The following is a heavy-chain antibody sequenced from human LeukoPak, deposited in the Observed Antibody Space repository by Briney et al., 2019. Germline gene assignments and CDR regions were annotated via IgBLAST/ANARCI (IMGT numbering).Heavy chain of an antibody. Sequence: GRSLRLSCAASGFTFSSYGMHWVRQAPGKGLEWVAVISYDGSNKYYADSVKGRFTISRDNSKNTLYLQMNSLRAEDTAVYYCAKDKVPAAYYYGMDVWGKGTTVTVFS. CDR2: ISYDGSNK. CDR3: AKDKVPAAYYYGMDV. CDR1: GFTFSSYG. V-gene: IGHV3-30*18. J-gene: IGHJ6*04. D-gene: IGHD2-2*01.